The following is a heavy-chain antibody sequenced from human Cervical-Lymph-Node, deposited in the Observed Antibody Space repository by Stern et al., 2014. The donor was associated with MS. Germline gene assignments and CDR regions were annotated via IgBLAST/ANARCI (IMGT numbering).Heavy chain of an antibody. V-gene: IGHV3-9*01. Sequence: EVQLVESGGGLVQPGRSLRLSCAASGFTFTDYAMHWVRQAPGKGLEWVSSIAWNSAYIAYADSAKGRFTVSRDNAKKSLYLQMNNLAPEDTAFYFCVRDGIPGPTYTYLFGSRGQGNLVTVSS. CDR2: IAWNSAYI. CDR1: GFTFTDYA. D-gene: IGHD1-14*01. J-gene: IGHJ4*02. CDR3: VRDGIPGPTYTYLFGS.